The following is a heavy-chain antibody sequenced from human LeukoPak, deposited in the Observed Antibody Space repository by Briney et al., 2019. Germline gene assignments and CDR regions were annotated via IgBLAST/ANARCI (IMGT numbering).Heavy chain of an antibody. D-gene: IGHD1-26*01. J-gene: IGHJ6*02. CDR3: ARDYSGSYGRYYYYGVDV. V-gene: IGHV5-51*01. CDR2: IYPGDSDT. Sequence: GESLKISCKGSGYSFTSYWIGWVRQMPGKGLEWMGIIYPGDSDTRYSPSFQGQVTISADKSISTAYLQWSSLKASDTAMYYCARDYSGSYGRYYYYGVDVWGQGTTVTVSS. CDR1: GYSFTSYW.